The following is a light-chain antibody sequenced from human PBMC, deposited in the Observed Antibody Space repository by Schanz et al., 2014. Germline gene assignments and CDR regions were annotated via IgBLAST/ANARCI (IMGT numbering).Light chain of an antibody. CDR3: VLYMGYGVSV. J-gene: IGLJ2*01. CDR2: NTN. Sequence: QTVVTQEPSFSVSPGGTVTLTCGLNSASVSTSHHPSWYQQTPGQAPRTLIYNTNTRSSGVPDRFSGSILGRRAALTITGAQADDESDYYCVLYMGYGVSVFGGGTQLTVL. V-gene: IGLV8-61*01. CDR1: SASVSTSHH.